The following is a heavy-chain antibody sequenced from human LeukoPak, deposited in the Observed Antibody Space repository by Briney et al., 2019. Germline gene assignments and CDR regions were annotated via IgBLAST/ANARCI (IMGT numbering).Heavy chain of an antibody. V-gene: IGHV1-46*01. J-gene: IGHJ4*02. Sequence: ASVKVSCKASGDTFTSYDMHWLRQAPGQGLEWMGMINPSGGSTNYAQKFQGRVTMTRDTSTSTVYMELSSLRSEDTAVYYCARDLSSGWYQVDYWGQGTLVTVSS. D-gene: IGHD6-19*01. CDR3: ARDLSSGWYQVDY. CDR1: GDTFTSYD. CDR2: INPSGGST.